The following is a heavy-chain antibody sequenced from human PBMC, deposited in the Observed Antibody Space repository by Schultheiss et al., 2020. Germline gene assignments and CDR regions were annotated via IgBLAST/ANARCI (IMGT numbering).Heavy chain of an antibody. CDR2: ISGSGGST. D-gene: IGHD3-16*01. Sequence: GGSLRLSCAASGFTFSSYSMNWVRQAPGKGLEWVSAISGSGGSTYYADSVKGRFTISRDNSKNTLYLQMNSLRAEDTASYYCAKGLDYVLRGWFDPWGQGTLVTVSS. J-gene: IGHJ5*02. V-gene: IGHV3-23*01. CDR1: GFTFSSYS. CDR3: AKGLDYVLRGWFDP.